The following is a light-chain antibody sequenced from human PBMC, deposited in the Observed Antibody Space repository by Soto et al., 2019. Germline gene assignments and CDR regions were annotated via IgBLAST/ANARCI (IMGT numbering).Light chain of an antibody. CDR2: EVT. V-gene: IGLV2-14*01. J-gene: IGLJ1*01. Sequence: QSALTQPGSVSGSPGQSITMSCTGTTSDVGGYNYVSWYQQHPGKAPKLMIYEVTNRPSGVSNRFSGSKSGNTASLTISGLQAEDEADYYCRSYTSRSTLVFGTGTKVTVL. CDR3: RSYTSRSTLV. CDR1: TSDVGGYNY.